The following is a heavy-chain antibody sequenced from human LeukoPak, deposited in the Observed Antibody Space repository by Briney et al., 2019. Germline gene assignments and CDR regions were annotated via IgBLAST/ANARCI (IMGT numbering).Heavy chain of an antibody. D-gene: IGHD3-10*01. CDR3: ARDQYYYCSGTDNLLYY. CDR2: INSGGST. CDR1: GFTISSNY. Sequence: GGSLRLSCAASGFTISSNYMNWVRQAPGQGLEWVSVINSGGSTHYADSVKGRFTISRDNSKNTLYLQMNSLRAEDTAVYYCARDQYYYCSGTDNLLYYWGQGTLVTVSS. V-gene: IGHV3-53*01. J-gene: IGHJ4*02.